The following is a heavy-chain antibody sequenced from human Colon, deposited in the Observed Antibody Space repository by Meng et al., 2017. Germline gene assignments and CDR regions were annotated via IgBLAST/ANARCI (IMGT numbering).Heavy chain of an antibody. V-gene: IGHV1-2*06. D-gene: IGHD1-1*01. Sequence: GHSGAGVKRPGASGTVSFKTSGYTFTGYFIHWVRQAPGQGLEWMGRINPNSGDTKYAQKFQGRLSMTRDTSINTAYMELSRLRSDDTAVYYCSLFPSTPDWFDPWGQGTLVTVSS. CDR1: GYTFTGYF. CDR3: SLFPSTPDWFDP. CDR2: INPNSGDT. J-gene: IGHJ5*02.